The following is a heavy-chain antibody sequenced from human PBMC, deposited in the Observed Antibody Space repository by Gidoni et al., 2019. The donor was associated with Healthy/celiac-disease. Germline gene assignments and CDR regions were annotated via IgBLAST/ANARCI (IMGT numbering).Heavy chain of an antibody. D-gene: IGHD1-26*01. CDR2: INPSGGST. CDR3: ARDRSGSYIG. V-gene: IGHV1-46*01. Sequence: QVHLVHSGAEVKKPGVAVKVSFEASGYTFTSYYMHWVRQSPGQGLEWMGIINPSGGSTSYAQKFQGRVTMTTDTSTSTVYMELSSLRSEDTAVYYCARDRSGSYIGWGQGTLVTVSS. CDR1: GYTFTSYY. J-gene: IGHJ4*02.